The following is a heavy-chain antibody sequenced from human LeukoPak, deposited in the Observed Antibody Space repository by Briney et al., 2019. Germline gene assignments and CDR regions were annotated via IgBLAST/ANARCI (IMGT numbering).Heavy chain of an antibody. Sequence: GASVKVSCKASGYTFTGYYMHWVRQAPGQGLEWMGWINPDSGGTHYAQKFQGRVTMTRDTSINTAYMELSRLTSDVTAVYFCARYSSGWYYWGQGTLVTVSS. CDR3: ARYSSGWYY. CDR1: GYTFTGYY. CDR2: INPDSGGT. D-gene: IGHD6-19*01. J-gene: IGHJ4*02. V-gene: IGHV1-2*02.